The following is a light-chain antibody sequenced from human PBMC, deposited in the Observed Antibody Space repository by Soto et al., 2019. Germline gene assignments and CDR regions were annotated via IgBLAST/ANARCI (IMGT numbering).Light chain of an antibody. J-gene: IGLJ2*01. CDR1: SSDIGNYNY. Sequence: QSALTQPASVSGSPGQSITISCTGTSSDIGNYNYVSWYQQHPGTAPKLMIYDVTNRPSGVSNRFSGSKSGNTASLTISGLQAEDEADYYCSSYTSSSTLAFGGGTKLTVL. CDR3: SSYTSSSTLA. CDR2: DVT. V-gene: IGLV2-14*03.